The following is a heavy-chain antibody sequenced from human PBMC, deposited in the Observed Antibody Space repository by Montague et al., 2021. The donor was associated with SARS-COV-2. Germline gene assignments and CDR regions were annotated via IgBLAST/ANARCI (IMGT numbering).Heavy chain of an antibody. Sequence: FLRLSCAASGFNFSSHWMHWVRQVPGKGLVWVSRINGDGSSTIYADSVRGRFTISRDNAKNTLSLQMSSLRVDDTAVYYCARGQIYWPRMFDYWGQGALVTASS. CDR3: ARGQIYWPRMFDY. V-gene: IGHV3-74*01. J-gene: IGHJ4*02. D-gene: IGHD5-12*01. CDR2: INGDGSST. CDR1: GFNFSSHW.